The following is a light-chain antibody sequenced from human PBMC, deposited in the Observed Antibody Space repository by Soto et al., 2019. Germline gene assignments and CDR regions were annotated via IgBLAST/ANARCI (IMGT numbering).Light chain of an antibody. J-gene: IGLJ1*01. V-gene: IGLV2-14*01. Sequence: QSVLTQPASVSGSPGQSITISCTGTSSDVVAYNYVSWFQQHPGKAPTLIISEVSNRPSGVSNRFSGSKSGNAASLTISGLQAEDEADYFCFSFTTDWTHVFGTGTKVTAL. CDR1: SSDVVAYNY. CDR3: FSFTTDWTHV. CDR2: EVS.